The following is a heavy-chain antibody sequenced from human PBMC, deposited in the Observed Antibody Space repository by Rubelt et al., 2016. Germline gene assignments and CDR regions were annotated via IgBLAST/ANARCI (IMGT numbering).Heavy chain of an antibody. Sequence: QVQLQESGPGLVKASETLSLTCTGSGGSISSYYWSWIRQPPGKGPEWIGYIHYSGSTNYNPSLKSRVTILVDTSKNQFSLRLSSVTAADTAVYYCARRGVSGYVDSWGQGTLVTVSS. J-gene: IGHJ4*02. CDR3: ARRGVSGYVDS. D-gene: IGHD3-10*01. CDR2: IHYSGST. V-gene: IGHV4-59*08. CDR1: GGSISSYY.